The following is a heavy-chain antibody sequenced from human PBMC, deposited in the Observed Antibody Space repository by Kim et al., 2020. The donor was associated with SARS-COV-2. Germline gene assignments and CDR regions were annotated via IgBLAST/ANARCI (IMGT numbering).Heavy chain of an antibody. CDR2: FDPEDGET. J-gene: IGHJ5*02. V-gene: IGHV1-24*01. D-gene: IGHD3-22*01. CDR1: GYTLTELS. Sequence: ASVKVSCKVSGYTLTELSMHWVRQAPGKGLEWMGGFDPEDGETIYAQKFQGRVTMTEDTSTDTAYMELSSLRSEDTAVYYCATVTYYYDSSGYPLGVWFDRWGQGTLVTVSS. CDR3: ATVTYYYDSSGYPLGVWFDR.